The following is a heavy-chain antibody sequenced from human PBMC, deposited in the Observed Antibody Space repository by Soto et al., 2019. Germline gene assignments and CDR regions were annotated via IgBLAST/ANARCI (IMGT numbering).Heavy chain of an antibody. V-gene: IGHV3-15*01. Sequence: GGSLRLSCAASGFTFSNAWMSWFRQAPGKGLEWVGRIKSKTDGGTTDYAAPVKGRFTISRDESKHTLYLQMNSLKTEDTAVYYCTTAPDDYGDSLNDYWGQGTLVTVSS. J-gene: IGHJ4*02. CDR3: TTAPDDYGDSLNDY. CDR1: GFTFSNAW. D-gene: IGHD4-17*01. CDR2: IKSKTDGGTT.